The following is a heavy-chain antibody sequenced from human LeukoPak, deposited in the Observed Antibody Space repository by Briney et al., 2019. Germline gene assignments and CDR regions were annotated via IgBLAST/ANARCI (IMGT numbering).Heavy chain of an antibody. D-gene: IGHD6-19*01. CDR1: SGAISTSHW. J-gene: IGHJ4*02. CDR3: ARGSRGYSSGLIDY. V-gene: IGHV4-4*02. CDR2: INHSGST. Sequence: SGTLSLTCTVSSGAISTSHWLSWVRQPPGKGLEWIGEINHSGSTNYNPSLKSRVTISVDTSKNQFSLKLSSVTAADTAVYYCARGSRGYSSGLIDYWGQGTLVTVSS.